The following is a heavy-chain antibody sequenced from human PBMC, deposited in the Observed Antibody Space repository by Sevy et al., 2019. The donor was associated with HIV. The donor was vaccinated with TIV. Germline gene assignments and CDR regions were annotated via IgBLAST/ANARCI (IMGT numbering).Heavy chain of an antibody. CDR2: ISGSGGST. CDR3: AKDFHDYGDFYFDY. J-gene: IGHJ4*02. CDR1: GFTFSGSA. Sequence: GGSLRLSCAASGFTFSGSAMSWVRQAPGKGLEWVSAISGSGGSTYYADSVKGRFTISRDNSKNTLYLQMTSLRAEDTAVYYCAKDFHDYGDFYFDYWGQGTLVTVSS. D-gene: IGHD4-17*01. V-gene: IGHV3-23*01.